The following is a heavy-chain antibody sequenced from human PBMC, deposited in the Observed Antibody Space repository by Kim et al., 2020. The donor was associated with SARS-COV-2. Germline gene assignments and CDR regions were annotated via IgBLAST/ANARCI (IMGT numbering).Heavy chain of an antibody. D-gene: IGHD6-19*01. Sequence: PSFQGQVTISADKSISTAYLQWSSLKASDTAMYYCARRRSSGWYGAFDIWGQGTMVTVSS. CDR3: ARRRSSGWYGAFDI. V-gene: IGHV5-51*01. J-gene: IGHJ3*02.